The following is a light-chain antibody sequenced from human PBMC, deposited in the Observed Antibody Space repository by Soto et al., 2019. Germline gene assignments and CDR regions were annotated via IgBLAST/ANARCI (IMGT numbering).Light chain of an antibody. J-gene: IGKJ1*01. CDR1: QTLSNW. V-gene: IGKV1-5*03. Sequence: DSQMTQSPSTLSASVGDRVTITCRASQTLSNWLAWYQQKPGKAPKLLIYKASTLKSGVPSRFTGSGSGTEFTLTISSLQPDDFATYYCQHYNSYSEAFGQGTKVDI. CDR3: QHYNSYSEA. CDR2: KAS.